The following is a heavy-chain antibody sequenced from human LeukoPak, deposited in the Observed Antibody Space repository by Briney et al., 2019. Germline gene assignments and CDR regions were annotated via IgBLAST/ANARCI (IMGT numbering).Heavy chain of an antibody. V-gene: IGHV3-23*01. CDR3: ARDYADYVGYFFFDY. Sequence: GGSLRLSCAASGFTFNNYAMNWIREAPGKGLEWVSSISGGGETTYYADSAKGRFTISRDDSQNTLYLQMNSLRAEDTAVYYCARDYADYVGYFFFDYWGQGTLVTVSS. D-gene: IGHD4-17*01. CDR2: ISGGGETT. CDR1: GFTFNNYA. J-gene: IGHJ4*02.